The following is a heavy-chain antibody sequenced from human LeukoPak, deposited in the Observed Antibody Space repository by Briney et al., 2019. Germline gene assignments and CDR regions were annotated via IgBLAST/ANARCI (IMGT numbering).Heavy chain of an antibody. V-gene: IGHV4-59*01. CDR2: IYYSGST. Sequence: SETLSLTCTFSSDSSTSYHRGWVRQSPGTALEWIGDIYYSGSTNYNPSLKSRITMSMDTPKNQFSLRLSSVAAADTATYYCARARSYAWYYSFDHCGQGALVTVSS. CDR1: SDSSTSYH. D-gene: IGHD2-2*01. J-gene: IGHJ4*02. CDR3: ARARSYAWYYSFDH.